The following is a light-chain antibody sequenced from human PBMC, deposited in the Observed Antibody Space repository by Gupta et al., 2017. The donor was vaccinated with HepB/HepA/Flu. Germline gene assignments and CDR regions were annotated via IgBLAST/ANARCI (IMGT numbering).Light chain of an antibody. CDR1: QSVLDSSNSSNY. V-gene: IGKV4-1*01. CDR3: HQESSSPLT. Sequence: DIVLPQSPDSLPVSLGARATIHCRSSQSVLDSSNSSNYLAWYQQKPGQAPKLLIYWASTRDSGVPDRFSGSGSGTEFTLTISSLQAEDAAVYYCHQESSSPLTFGGGTKVEIK. J-gene: IGKJ4*01. CDR2: WAS.